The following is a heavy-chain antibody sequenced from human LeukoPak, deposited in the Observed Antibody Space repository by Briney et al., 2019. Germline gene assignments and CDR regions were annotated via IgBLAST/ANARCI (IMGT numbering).Heavy chain of an antibody. D-gene: IGHD1-1*01. CDR3: AIPPPHKVGNAF. Sequence: SEALSLTCTVSGGSISSYYWSWIRQPPGKGLEWIGYIYYSGSTNYNPSLKSRVTISVDTSKNQFSLKLSSVTAADTAVYYCAIPPPHKVGNAFGAQGPLFTVS. CDR2: IYYSGST. J-gene: IGHJ4*02. V-gene: IGHV4-59*08. CDR1: GGSISSYY.